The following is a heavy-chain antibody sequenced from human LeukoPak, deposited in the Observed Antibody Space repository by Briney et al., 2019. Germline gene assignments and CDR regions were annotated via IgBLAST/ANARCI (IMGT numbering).Heavy chain of an antibody. D-gene: IGHD3-16*01. CDR2: LSTTGNR. J-gene: IGHJ4*02. V-gene: IGHV3-69-1*01. Sequence: GGALRLSCAASGFTFSGYSMNWVRQAPGKGLEWVSYLSTTGNRYYADSVEGGCTTSRDNPQNSLYLHKNSLRVEDTTVYYCLRDYNWGFDYWGQGTLVTVSS. CDR1: GFTFSGYS. CDR3: LRDYNWGFDY.